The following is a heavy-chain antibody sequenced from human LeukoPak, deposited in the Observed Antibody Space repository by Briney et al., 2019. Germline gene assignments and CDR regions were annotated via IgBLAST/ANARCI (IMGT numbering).Heavy chain of an antibody. V-gene: IGHV4-30-4*01. CDR2: IYYSGST. CDR1: GGSISSGDYY. CDR3: ARDQAKGSGYLNWFDP. Sequence: SQTLSLTCTVSGGSISSGDYYWSWIRQPPGKGLEWIGYIYYSGSTYYNPSLKSRVTISVDTSKNQFSLKLSSVTAADTAVYYCARDQAKGSGYLNWFDPWGQGTLVTVPS. J-gene: IGHJ5*02. D-gene: IGHD3-22*01.